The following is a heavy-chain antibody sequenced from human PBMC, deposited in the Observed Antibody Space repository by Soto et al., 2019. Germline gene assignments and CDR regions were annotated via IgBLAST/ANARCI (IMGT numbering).Heavy chain of an antibody. Sequence: SETLSLTCSVSGDSISTVDYFWAWIRQPPGQALEYIGYIYKSATAYYNPSFESRVAISLDTSKSQFSLNVTSVTAADTAVYFCARGRYCLTGRCFPNWFDSWGQGTLVTVSS. V-gene: IGHV4-30-4*01. CDR1: GDSISTVDYF. CDR2: IYKSATA. J-gene: IGHJ5*01. CDR3: ARGRYCLTGRCFPNWFDS. D-gene: IGHD2-15*01.